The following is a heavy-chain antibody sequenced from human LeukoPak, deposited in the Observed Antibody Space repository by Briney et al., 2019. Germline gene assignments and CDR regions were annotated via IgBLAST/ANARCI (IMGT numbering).Heavy chain of an antibody. J-gene: IGHJ4*02. CDR2: IIPIFGTA. D-gene: IGHD5-18*01. CDR3: ARGGYSYGFDYFDY. CDR1: GGTFSSYA. V-gene: IGHV1-69*05. Sequence: SVKVSCKASGGTFSSYAISWVRQAPGQGLEWMGGIIPIFGTANYAQKFQGRVTITTDESTSTAYMELSSLRSEDTAVYYCARGGYSYGFDYFDYWGQGTLVTVSS.